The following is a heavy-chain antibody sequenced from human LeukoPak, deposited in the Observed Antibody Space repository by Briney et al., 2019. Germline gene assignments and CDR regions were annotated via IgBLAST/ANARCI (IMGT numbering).Heavy chain of an antibody. D-gene: IGHD5-18*01. CDR3: ARDRFFSAVTPPLQH. V-gene: IGHV3-74*01. CDR2: INSDGSST. CDR1: GFTFSSYW. Sequence: GGSLRLSCAASGFTFSSYWMHWVRQAPGKGLVWVSRINSDGSSTSYADSVKGRFTISRDNSKNTLYLKMNSLRAEDTAVYYCARDRFFSAVTPPLQHWGQGTLVTVSS. J-gene: IGHJ1*01.